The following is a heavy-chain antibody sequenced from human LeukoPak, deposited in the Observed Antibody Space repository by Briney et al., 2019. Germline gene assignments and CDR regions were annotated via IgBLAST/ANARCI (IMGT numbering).Heavy chain of an antibody. Sequence: GASVKVSCKASGYTFTSYYMHWVRQAPGQGLEWMGIINPSGGSTSYAQKFQGRVTMTRDMSTSTVYVELSSLRSEDTAVYYCARYFYSSSSGDDAFDIWGQGTMVTVSS. J-gene: IGHJ3*02. D-gene: IGHD6-6*01. V-gene: IGHV1-46*01. CDR1: GYTFTSYY. CDR2: INPSGGST. CDR3: ARYFYSSSSGDDAFDI.